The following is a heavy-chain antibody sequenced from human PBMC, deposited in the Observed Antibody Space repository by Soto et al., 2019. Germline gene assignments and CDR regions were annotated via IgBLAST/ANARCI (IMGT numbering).Heavy chain of an antibody. J-gene: IGHJ6*03. CDR1: GFTFDDYA. D-gene: IGHD2-2*01. Sequence: SLRLSCAASGFTFDDYAMHWVRQAPGKGLEWVSGISWNSGSIGYADSVKGRFTISRDNAKNSLYLQMNSLRAEDTALYYCAKASLGYCSSTSCPPEDYYYYYYMDVWGKGTTVNVSS. CDR3: AKASLGYCSSTSCPPEDYYYYYYMDV. CDR2: ISWNSGSI. V-gene: IGHV3-9*01.